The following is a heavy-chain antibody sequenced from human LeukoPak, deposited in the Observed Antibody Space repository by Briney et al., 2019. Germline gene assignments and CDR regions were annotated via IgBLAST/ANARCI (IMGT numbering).Heavy chain of an antibody. V-gene: IGHV3-74*01. CDR2: MNSDGSSS. CDR1: GFTFSTHW. J-gene: IGHJ3*02. CDR3: ARLFYGNYGAFDI. D-gene: IGHD4-11*01. Sequence: PGGSLGLSCAASGFTFSTHWMHWARQAPGKGLEWVSRMNSDGSSSSYADSVKGRFTISRDNAKNTLYLQMNSLRAEDTAVYYCARLFYGNYGAFDIWGQGTVVTVSS.